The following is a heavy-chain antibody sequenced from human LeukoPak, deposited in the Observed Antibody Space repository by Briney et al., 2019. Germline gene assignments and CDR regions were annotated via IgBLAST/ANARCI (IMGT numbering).Heavy chain of an antibody. J-gene: IGHJ3*02. D-gene: IGHD3-22*01. CDR1: GGTFSSYA. Sequence: ASVKVSCKASGGTFSSYAISWVRQAPGQGLEWMGGIIPIFGTANYAQKFQGRVTITADKSTSTAYMELSSLRSEDTAVYYCARDREYDSSGWEAFDIWGQGTMVTVSS. CDR3: ARDREYDSSGWEAFDI. V-gene: IGHV1-69*06. CDR2: IIPIFGTA.